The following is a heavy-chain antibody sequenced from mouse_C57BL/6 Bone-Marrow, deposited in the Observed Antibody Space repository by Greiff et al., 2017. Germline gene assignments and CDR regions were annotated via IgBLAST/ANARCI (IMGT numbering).Heavy chain of an antibody. CDR3: ARHITTVVATRFAY. V-gene: IGHV5-12*01. CDR1: GFTFSDYY. D-gene: IGHD1-1*01. J-gene: IGHJ3*01. Sequence: EVKLVESGGGLVQPGGSLKLSCAASGFTFSDYYMYWVRQTPEKRLEWVAYISNGGGSTYYPDTVKGRFTISRDNAKNTLYLQMSRLKSEDTAMYYCARHITTVVATRFAYWGQGTLVTVSA. CDR2: ISNGGGST.